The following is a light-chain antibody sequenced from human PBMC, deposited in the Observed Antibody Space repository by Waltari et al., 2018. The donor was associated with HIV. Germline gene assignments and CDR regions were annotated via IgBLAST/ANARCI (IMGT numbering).Light chain of an antibody. Sequence: QSALTQPASVSGSPGQSITISCTGTSSDVGGYNFVSWYQQHPGKAPKLIIYEVTKRPAGVSNRFSASKSGNTASLTISGLQAEDEAHYHCCSYAGSSTLVFGGGTNVIVL. V-gene: IGLV2-23*02. CDR1: SSDVGGYNF. J-gene: IGLJ3*02. CDR2: EVT. CDR3: CSYAGSSTLV.